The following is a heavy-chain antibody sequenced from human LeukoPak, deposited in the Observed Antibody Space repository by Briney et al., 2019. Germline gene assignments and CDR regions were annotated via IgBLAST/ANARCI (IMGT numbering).Heavy chain of an antibody. Sequence: GASVTVSCKASGYTFTTYGISWVRQAPGQGLDWMGWIDAYNGNTKYAQKLQGRVSMTTDTSTSTAYMELRSLRSDDTAVYYCARDYGSGSYRFDYWGQGTLVTVSS. V-gene: IGHV1-18*01. CDR1: GYTFTTYG. CDR2: IDAYNGNT. J-gene: IGHJ4*02. D-gene: IGHD3-10*01. CDR3: ARDYGSGSYRFDY.